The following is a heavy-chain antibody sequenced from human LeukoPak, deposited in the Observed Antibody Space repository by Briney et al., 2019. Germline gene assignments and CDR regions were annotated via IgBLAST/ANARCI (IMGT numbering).Heavy chain of an antibody. V-gene: IGHV5-51*01. D-gene: IGHD3-3*01. Sequence: GESLKISCKGSGCSFTSYWIGWVRQMPGKGLEWMGIIYPGDSDTRYSPSFQGQVTISADKSISTAYLQWSSLKASDTAMYYCARHKGDFWSGYPWYFDYWGQGTLVTVSS. CDR3: ARHKGDFWSGYPWYFDY. J-gene: IGHJ4*02. CDR1: GCSFTSYW. CDR2: IYPGDSDT.